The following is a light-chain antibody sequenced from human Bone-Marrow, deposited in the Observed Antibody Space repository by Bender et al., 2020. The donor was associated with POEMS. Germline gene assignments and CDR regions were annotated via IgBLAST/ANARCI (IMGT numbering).Light chain of an antibody. Sequence: SYELSQPPSVSVSPGQTASITCSGDKLGDKSASWYQQRPGQSPVVVIYQDSKRPSGIPERFSGSNSGNTATLTISGTQAMDEADYYCQAWDSSTAVFGGGTKLTVL. J-gene: IGLJ3*02. CDR2: QDS. CDR3: QAWDSSTAV. V-gene: IGLV3-1*01. CDR1: KLGDKS.